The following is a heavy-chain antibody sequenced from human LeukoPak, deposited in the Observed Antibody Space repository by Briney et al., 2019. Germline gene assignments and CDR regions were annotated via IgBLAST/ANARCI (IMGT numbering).Heavy chain of an antibody. CDR1: GGSFSGYY. CDR3: ARGELLFPYYYYYMDV. Sequence: KPSETLSLTCAVYGGSFSGYYWSWIRQPPGKGLEWIGEINHSGSTNYNPSLNSRVTISVDTSKNQFSLKLSSVTAADTAVYYCARGELLFPYYYYYMDVWGKGTTVTVSS. D-gene: IGHD1-26*01. V-gene: IGHV4-34*01. J-gene: IGHJ6*03. CDR2: INHSGST.